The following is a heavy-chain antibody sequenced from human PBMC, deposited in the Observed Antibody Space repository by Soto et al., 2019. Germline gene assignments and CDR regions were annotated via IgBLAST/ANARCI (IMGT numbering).Heavy chain of an antibody. CDR1: GYTFTSYY. CDR2: INPSGGST. Sequence: QVQLVQSGAEVKKPGASVKVSCKASGYTFTSYYMHWVRQAPGQGLEWMGIINPSGGSTSYAQKFQGRGTMTRETSTSTVYMELSSLRSEDTAVYYCAVFDTGGGYFDYWGQGTLVTVSS. CDR3: AVFDTGGGYFDY. J-gene: IGHJ4*02. D-gene: IGHD2-8*02. V-gene: IGHV1-46*01.